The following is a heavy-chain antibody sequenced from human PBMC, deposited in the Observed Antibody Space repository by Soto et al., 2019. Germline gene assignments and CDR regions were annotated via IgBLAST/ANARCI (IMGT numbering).Heavy chain of an antibody. CDR3: AARGYGRGYFDY. CDR2: ISNSGRTI. D-gene: IGHD5-12*01. CDR1: GFSFSDYY. J-gene: IGHJ4*02. V-gene: IGHV3-11*01. Sequence: GGSLRLSCAASGFSFSDYYMNWIRQAPGKGLEWVSYISNSGRTIYYADSVKGRFTISRDNAKNSLYLQMNSLRAEDTAVYYCAARGYGRGYFDYWGQGALVTVSS.